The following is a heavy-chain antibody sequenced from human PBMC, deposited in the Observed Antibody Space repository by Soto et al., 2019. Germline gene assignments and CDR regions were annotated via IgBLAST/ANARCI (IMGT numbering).Heavy chain of an antibody. V-gene: IGHV3-73*01. CDR1: GFTFSGSA. D-gene: IGHD6-19*01. CDR3: TSSGSSGWYDRSSYYFDY. J-gene: IGHJ4*02. Sequence: GGSLRLSCAASGFTFSGSAMHWVRQASGKGLEWVGRIRSKANSYATAYAASVKGRFTISRDDSKNTAYLQMNSLKTEDTAVYYCTSSGSSGWYDRSSYYFDYWGQGTLVTVSS. CDR2: IRSKANSYAT.